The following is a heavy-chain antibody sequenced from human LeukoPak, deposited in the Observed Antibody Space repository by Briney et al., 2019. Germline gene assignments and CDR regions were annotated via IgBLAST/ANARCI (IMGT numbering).Heavy chain of an antibody. Sequence: ASVKVSCKASGYTFSSFAMNWVRQAPGQGLEWMGWINTNTGNPTYAQGFTGRFVFSLDISVSTAYLQISSLKTEDTAVYYCARDYGDYVLGYRGQGTLVTASS. D-gene: IGHD4-17*01. CDR1: GYTFSSFA. V-gene: IGHV7-4-1*02. CDR3: ARDYGDYVLGY. J-gene: IGHJ4*02. CDR2: INTNTGNP.